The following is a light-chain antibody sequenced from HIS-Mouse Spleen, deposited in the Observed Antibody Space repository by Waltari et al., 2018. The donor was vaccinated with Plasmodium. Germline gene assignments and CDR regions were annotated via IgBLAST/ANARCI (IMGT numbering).Light chain of an antibody. CDR2: DAS. CDR1: QDISNY. Sequence: DIQMTQSPSSLSASVGDRVTITCQASQDISNYLNWYQQKPVKAPKLLIYDASNLETGVPSRFSGSGAGTDFTFTISSLQPEDIATDYCQQYDNWSFTFGPGTKVDIK. J-gene: IGKJ3*01. V-gene: IGKV1-33*01. CDR3: QQYDNWSFT.